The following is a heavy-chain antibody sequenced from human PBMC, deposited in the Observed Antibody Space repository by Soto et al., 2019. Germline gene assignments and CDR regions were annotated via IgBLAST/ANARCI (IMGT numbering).Heavy chain of an antibody. V-gene: IGHV4-39*01. CDR2: IYYSGST. D-gene: IGHD6-13*01. CDR1: GSTIRIITYY. J-gene: IGHJ6*02. Sequence: PHSLPPTSIGSGSTIRIITYYWWWIRHPPGKGLEWIGSIYYSGSTYYNPSLKSRVTISVDTSKNQFSLKLSSVTAADTAVYYCARHPGIAAAGYYYYYGMDVWGQGT. CDR3: ARHPGIAAAGYYYYYGMDV.